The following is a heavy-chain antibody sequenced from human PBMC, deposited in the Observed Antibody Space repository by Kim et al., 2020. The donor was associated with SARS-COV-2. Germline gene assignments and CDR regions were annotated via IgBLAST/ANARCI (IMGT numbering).Heavy chain of an antibody. J-gene: IGHJ6*02. D-gene: IGHD6-19*01. CDR2: IKPDGSDK. CDR1: GFSFSDYW. Sequence: GGSLRLSCAASGFSFSDYWMTWVRQPPGKGLEWVANIKPDGSDKYCVDSVKGRFIISRDNAKNSLYLQMNSLRVGDSAVYYCARGWAVDVWGQGTTVTVS. CDR3: ARGWAVDV. V-gene: IGHV3-7*03.